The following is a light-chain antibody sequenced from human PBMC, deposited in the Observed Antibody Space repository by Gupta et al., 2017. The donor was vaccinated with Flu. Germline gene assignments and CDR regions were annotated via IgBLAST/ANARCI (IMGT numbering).Light chain of an antibody. J-gene: IGLJ3*02. CDR3: ASWDDNQSGWV. CDR1: FSDIGSNF. V-gene: IGLV1-47*01. CDR2: RSS. Sequence: QSVLTQPPSASETPGQRVTISCSGSFSDIGSNFVYWYQHLPGTAPKLLISRSSQRPSGGPDRFSGSKSGTSASLAISGRRSEDEADYYCASWDDNQSGWVFGGGTKLTVL.